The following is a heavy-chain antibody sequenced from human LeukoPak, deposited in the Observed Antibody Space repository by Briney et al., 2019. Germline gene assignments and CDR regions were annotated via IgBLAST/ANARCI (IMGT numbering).Heavy chain of an antibody. D-gene: IGHD2-2*01. J-gene: IGHJ4*02. CDR3: AKDPMALVPAAPPAFDY. Sequence: PGGSLRLSCAPSGFTFSSYGMHWVRQAPGKGLEWVAVISYDGSNKYYADSVKGRFTISRDNSKNTLYLQMNSLRAEDTAVYYCAKDPMALVPAAPPAFDYWGQGTLVTVSS. CDR1: GFTFSSYG. V-gene: IGHV3-30*18. CDR2: ISYDGSNK.